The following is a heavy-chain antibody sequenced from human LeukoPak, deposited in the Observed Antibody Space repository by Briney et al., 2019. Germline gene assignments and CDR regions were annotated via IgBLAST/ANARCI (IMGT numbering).Heavy chain of an antibody. CDR1: GYTFTSYD. V-gene: IGHV1-8*03. CDR2: MNPNSGNT. J-gene: IGHJ3*02. D-gene: IGHD3-9*01. CDR3: ARANYDILTELPFDAFDI. Sequence: ASVKVSCKASGYTFTSYDINWVRQATGQGLEWMGWMNPNSGNTGYAQKFQGRVTITRNTSISTAYMELSSLRSEDTAVYYCARANYDILTELPFDAFDIWGQGTMVTVSS.